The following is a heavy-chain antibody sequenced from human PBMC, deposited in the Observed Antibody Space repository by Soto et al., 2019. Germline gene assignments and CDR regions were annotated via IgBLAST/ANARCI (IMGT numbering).Heavy chain of an antibody. Sequence: QVQLQESGPGLVKPSQTLSLTCTVSGGSISSGDYYWSWIRQPPGKGLEWIGYIYYSESTYYNPSLKSRVTISVDTSKNQFSLKLSSVTAADTAVYYCARGGYCSSTSCYYYYYYGMDVWGQGTTVTVSS. D-gene: IGHD2-2*01. CDR1: GGSISSGDYY. V-gene: IGHV4-30-4*01. CDR2: IYYSEST. CDR3: ARGGYCSSTSCYYYYYYGMDV. J-gene: IGHJ6*02.